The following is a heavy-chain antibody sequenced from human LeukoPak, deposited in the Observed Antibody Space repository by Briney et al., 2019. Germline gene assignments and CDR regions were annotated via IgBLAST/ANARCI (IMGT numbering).Heavy chain of an antibody. J-gene: IGHJ4*02. D-gene: IGHD6-6*01. V-gene: IGHV3-23*01. Sequence: GGSLRLSCAASGFTFGSYAMTWVRQAPGKGLEWVSVISGSAGTTYYADSVKGRFTISRDNSKNTLYLQMNSLRAEDTAVYYCAKMSGYGSSSGRGYYFDYWGQGTLVTVSS. CDR1: GFTFGSYA. CDR2: ISGSAGTT. CDR3: AKMSGYGSSSGRGYYFDY.